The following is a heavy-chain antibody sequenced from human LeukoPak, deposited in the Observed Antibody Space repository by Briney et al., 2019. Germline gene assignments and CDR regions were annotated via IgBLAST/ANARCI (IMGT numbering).Heavy chain of an antibody. CDR2: ISAYNGNT. D-gene: IGHD3-3*01. CDR1: GYTFTSYG. V-gene: IGHV1-18*01. J-gene: IGHJ4*02. Sequence: ASVKVSCKASGYTFTSYGISWVRQAPGQGLEWMGWISAYNGNTNYAQKLQGRVTMTTDTSTSTAYMELRSLRSDDTAVYYCARDLKVEYDFWSGSFSYYFDYCGQGTLVTVSS. CDR3: ARDLKVEYDFWSGSFSYYFDY.